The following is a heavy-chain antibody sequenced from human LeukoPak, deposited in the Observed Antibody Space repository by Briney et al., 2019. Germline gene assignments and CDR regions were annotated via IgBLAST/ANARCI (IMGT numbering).Heavy chain of an antibody. CDR1: GGSISSYY. CDR2: IYTSGST. J-gene: IGHJ2*01. D-gene: IGHD2-2*01. Sequence: SETLSLTCTVSGGSISSYYWSWIRQPAGKGLERIGRIYTSGSTNYNPSLKSRVTMSVDTSKNQFSLKLSSVTAADTAVYYCASTLHCSSTSCYWYFDLWGRGTLVTVSS. V-gene: IGHV4-4*07. CDR3: ASTLHCSSTSCYWYFDL.